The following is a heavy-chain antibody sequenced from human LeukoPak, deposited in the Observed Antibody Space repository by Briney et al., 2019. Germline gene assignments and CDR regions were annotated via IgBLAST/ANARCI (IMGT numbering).Heavy chain of an antibody. CDR3: ARVGVAAAGTWWFDP. Sequence: EASVKVSCKASGGTFSSYAISWVRQAPGQGLEWMGGIIPIFGTANYAQKFQGRVTITADKSTSTAYIELSSLRSEDTAVYYCARVGVAAAGTWWFDPWGQGTLVTVSS. CDR1: GGTFSSYA. CDR2: IIPIFGTA. J-gene: IGHJ5*02. V-gene: IGHV1-69*06. D-gene: IGHD6-13*01.